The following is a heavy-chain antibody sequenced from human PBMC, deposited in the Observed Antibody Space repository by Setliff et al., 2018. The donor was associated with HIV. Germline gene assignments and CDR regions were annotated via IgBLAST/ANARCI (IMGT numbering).Heavy chain of an antibody. Sequence: PSETLSLTCSVSTDSFSNFHWSWMRQPAGKGLEWIGRIWTSGSTNYNPSLKSRVTISVDTSKNQFSLKLSSVTAADTAVYYCARGTGSYGSDYWGQGTLVTVSS. V-gene: IGHV4-4*07. J-gene: IGHJ4*02. D-gene: IGHD5-18*01. CDR2: IWTSGST. CDR1: TDSFSNFH. CDR3: ARGTGSYGSDY.